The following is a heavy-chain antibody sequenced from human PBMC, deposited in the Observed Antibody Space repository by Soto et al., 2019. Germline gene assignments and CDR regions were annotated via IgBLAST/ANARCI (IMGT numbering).Heavy chain of an antibody. D-gene: IGHD6-19*01. CDR3: ARVIGSSGWHYFDY. Sequence: QVQLVQSGAEVKKPGSSVKVSCKASGGTFSSYAISWVRQAPGQGLEWMGGIIPIFGTANYAQKFQGRVTISADESTSTDYMELSSLRSEDTAVYYCARVIGSSGWHYFDYWGQGTLVTVSS. CDR1: GGTFSSYA. V-gene: IGHV1-69*01. J-gene: IGHJ4*02. CDR2: IIPIFGTA.